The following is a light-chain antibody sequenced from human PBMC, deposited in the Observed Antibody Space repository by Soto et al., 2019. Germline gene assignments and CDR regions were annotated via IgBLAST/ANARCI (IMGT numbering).Light chain of an antibody. Sequence: QSALTQHASVSGSPGQSITISCTGTSSDVGAYNYVSWYQQYPGKAPKLIIYEVSNRPSGVSNHFSASKSGNTASLTISGLQAEDEADYYCSSYTSTNTVIFGGGTKLTVL. CDR1: SSDVGAYNY. CDR3: SSYTSTNTVI. CDR2: EVS. J-gene: IGLJ2*01. V-gene: IGLV2-14*01.